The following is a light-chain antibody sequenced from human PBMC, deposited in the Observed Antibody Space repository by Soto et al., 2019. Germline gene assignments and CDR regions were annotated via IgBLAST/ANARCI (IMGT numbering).Light chain of an antibody. CDR2: EVS. CDR3: SSYAGSNNLYV. J-gene: IGLJ1*01. V-gene: IGLV2-8*01. Sequence: QSALTQPPSASGSPGQSVTISCTGASSDVGGYKYVSWYQQHPGKAPKLMIYEVSKRPSGVPDRFSGSKSGNTASLTVSGLQADDEADYYCSSYAGSNNLYVFGTGTKLTVL. CDR1: SSDVGGYKY.